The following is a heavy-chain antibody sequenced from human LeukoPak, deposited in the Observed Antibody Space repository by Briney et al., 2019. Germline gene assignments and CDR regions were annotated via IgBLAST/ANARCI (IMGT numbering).Heavy chain of an antibody. D-gene: IGHD3-22*01. CDR3: AKDGYYYDSSGYYYFDY. J-gene: IGHJ4*02. CDR2: ISGSGGGT. Sequence: ETLRLSCAASGFTFSSYAMSWVRQAPGKGLEWVSAISGSGGGTYYADSVKGRFTISRDNSKNTLYLQMNSLRAEDTAVYYCAKDGYYYDSSGYYYFDYWGQGTLVTVSS. V-gene: IGHV3-23*01. CDR1: GFTFSSYA.